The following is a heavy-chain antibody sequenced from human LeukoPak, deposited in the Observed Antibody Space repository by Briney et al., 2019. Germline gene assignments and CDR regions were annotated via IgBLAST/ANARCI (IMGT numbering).Heavy chain of an antibody. Sequence: SETLSLTCTVSGYSISSGFHWGWIRQSPGKGLEWIGSIYHSGSTHYNPSLKSRVTISVDTSKNQFSLKLTSVTAADTAMYYCAKDIAVSGFNAFDIWGQGTMVTVSS. CDR1: GYSISSGFH. V-gene: IGHV4-38-2*02. CDR2: IYHSGST. J-gene: IGHJ3*02. CDR3: AKDIAVSGFNAFDI. D-gene: IGHD6-19*01.